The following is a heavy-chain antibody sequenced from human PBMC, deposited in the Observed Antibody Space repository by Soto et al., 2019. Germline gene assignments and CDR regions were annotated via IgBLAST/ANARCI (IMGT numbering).Heavy chain of an antibody. CDR1: GYTFTSYG. CDR3: ARGGYFDSSNYLAY. V-gene: IGHV1-3*01. D-gene: IGHD3-22*01. J-gene: IGHJ4*02. Sequence: ASVNVSCKSSGYTFTSYGINWVRQAPGRGLEWMGWINPGNGNTKYSQQFQGRVIIDRDTSASTAYMELSSLRSEDTAVYYCARGGYFDSSNYLAYWGLGTLVTV. CDR2: INPGNGNT.